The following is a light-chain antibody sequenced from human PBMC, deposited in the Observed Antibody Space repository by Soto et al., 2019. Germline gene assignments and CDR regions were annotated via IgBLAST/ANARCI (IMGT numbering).Light chain of an antibody. CDR3: QQYGSSPPT. V-gene: IGKV3-20*01. J-gene: IGKJ1*01. CDR2: GAS. CDR1: QSVRSRY. Sequence: EIVLTQSPGTLSLSPGERATLSCRASQSVRSRYLAWYQQKPGQAPRLLIYGASSRATGIPDRFSGSGSGTDFTLTMSRLEPEDFAVYYCQQYGSSPPTFGQGTKVEIK.